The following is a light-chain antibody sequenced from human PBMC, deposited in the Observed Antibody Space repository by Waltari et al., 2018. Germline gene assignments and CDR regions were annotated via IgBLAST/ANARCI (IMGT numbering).Light chain of an antibody. CDR3: QSYDGSGSWV. J-gene: IGLJ3*02. CDR1: SGSIASNF. Sequence: FMLTQPHSVSESPGKTITISCTRSSGSIASNFVQWYQQRPGSAPTTVIYEDHQRPSGVPDRFSGSLDRSSNSASLTISGLKTEDEAEYYCQSYDGSGSWVFGGGTKLTVL. V-gene: IGLV6-57*04. CDR2: EDH.